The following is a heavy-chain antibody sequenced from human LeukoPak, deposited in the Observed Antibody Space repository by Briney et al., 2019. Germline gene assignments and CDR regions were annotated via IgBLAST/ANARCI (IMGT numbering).Heavy chain of an antibody. CDR2: ISWNSGSI. J-gene: IGHJ4*02. Sequence: GGSLRLSCAASGFTFDDYAMHWVRQAPGKGLEWVSGISWNSGSIGYADSVKGRFTISRDNAKNSLYLQMNSLRAEDMALYYCAKGSYSGSYRNYLDYWGQGTLVTVSS. CDR1: GFTFDDYA. CDR3: AKGSYSGSYRNYLDY. V-gene: IGHV3-9*03. D-gene: IGHD1-26*01.